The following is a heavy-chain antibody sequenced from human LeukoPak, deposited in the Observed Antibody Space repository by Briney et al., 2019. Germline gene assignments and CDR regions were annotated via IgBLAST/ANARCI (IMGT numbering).Heavy chain of an antibody. CDR2: MNPNGGNT. CDR3: ARVYRGYCSGGSCATALGY. D-gene: IGHD2-15*01. CDR1: GYTFTSYD. V-gene: IGHV1-8*01. J-gene: IGHJ4*02. Sequence: ASVKVSCKASGYTFTSYDINWVRQATGQGLEWMGWMNPNGGNTGYAQKFQGRVTMTRNTSISTAYMELSSLRSEDTAVYYCARVYRGYCSGGSCATALGYWGQGTLVTVSS.